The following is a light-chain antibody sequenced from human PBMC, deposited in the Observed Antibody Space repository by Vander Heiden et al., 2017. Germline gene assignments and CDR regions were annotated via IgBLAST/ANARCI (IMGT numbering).Light chain of an antibody. V-gene: IGLV1-44*01. CDR3: AAWDDSLNGVV. J-gene: IGLJ2*01. Sequence: QSVLTQPPSASGTPGQMVTISCSGISSNIGSNTVNWYQQLPGTAPKLLIYSNNQRPSGVPDRFSGSKSGTAASLAISGLQSEDEADYYCAAWDDSLNGVVFGGGTKLTVL. CDR2: SNN. CDR1: SSNIGSNT.